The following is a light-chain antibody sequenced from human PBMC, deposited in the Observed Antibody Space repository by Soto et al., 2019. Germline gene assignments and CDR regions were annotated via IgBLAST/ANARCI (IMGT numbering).Light chain of an antibody. CDR1: QRISNL. J-gene: IGKJ5*01. V-gene: IGKV1-39*01. CDR2: TAS. Sequence: DIQMTQSPSSLTASVGEIVTITFRASQRISNLLNWYQQKPGKAPKLLIHTASNRATGIPARFSGSGSGTDFTLTIRSLEPEDFAIYYCQQRANWPLTTFGHGTRLEIK. CDR3: QQRANWPLTT.